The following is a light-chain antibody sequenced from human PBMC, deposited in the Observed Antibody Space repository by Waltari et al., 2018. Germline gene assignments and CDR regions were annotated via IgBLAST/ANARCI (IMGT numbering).Light chain of an antibody. J-gene: IGKJ4*01. V-gene: IGKV3-11*01. CDR1: QSVSNY. CDR2: DAS. CDR3: QQLGDWHLT. Sequence: ETVLTQSPATLSLSPGERATLSCRASQSVSNYLAWYQQKPGQAPRLLMYDASNRATGIPARFSGSGSGTDFTLTISSLEPEDFAVYYCQQLGDWHLTFGGGTKVEIK.